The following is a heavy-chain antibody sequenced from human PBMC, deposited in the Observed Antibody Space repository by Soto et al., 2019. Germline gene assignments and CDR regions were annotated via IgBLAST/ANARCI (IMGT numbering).Heavy chain of an antibody. CDR3: ASEKGYYFDY. CDR1: GGSFSDYY. CDR2: INHSGST. J-gene: IGHJ4*01. V-gene: IGHV4-34*01. Sequence: SETLSLTCSVYGGSFSDYYWSWIRQPPGKGLEWIGEINHSGSTNYNPSLKSRVTISVDTSKNQFSLKLSSVTAADTAVYYCASEKGYYFDYWGHGTLVTVSS.